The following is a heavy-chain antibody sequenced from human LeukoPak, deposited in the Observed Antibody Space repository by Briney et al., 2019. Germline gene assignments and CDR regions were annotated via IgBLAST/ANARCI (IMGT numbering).Heavy chain of an antibody. D-gene: IGHD6-13*01. V-gene: IGHV4-59*01. CDR2: IYYSGST. CDR1: GGSISSYY. Sequence: SETLSLTCTVSGGSISSYYWSWIRQPPGKGLEWIGYIYYSGSTNYNPSLKSRVTISVDTTKNQFSLKLSSVTAADTAVYYCARADSSSWSSFDYWGQGTLVTVSS. J-gene: IGHJ4*02. CDR3: ARADSSSWSSFDY.